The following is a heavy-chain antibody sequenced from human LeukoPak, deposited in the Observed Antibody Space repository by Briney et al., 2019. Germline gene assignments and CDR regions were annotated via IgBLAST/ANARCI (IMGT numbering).Heavy chain of an antibody. CDR1: GFDFSTYA. CDR3: SRDRLGGLDL. V-gene: IGHV3-21*01. CDR2: ISTMSNYI. Sequence: SGGSLRLSCAASGFDFSTYAINWVRQAPGKGLKWVSSISTMSNYIFYGDSVKGRFTISRDNAKNSVYLQMNSLRPEDTAVYYCSRDRLGGLDLWGQGTLVTVSS. D-gene: IGHD5-12*01. J-gene: IGHJ5*02.